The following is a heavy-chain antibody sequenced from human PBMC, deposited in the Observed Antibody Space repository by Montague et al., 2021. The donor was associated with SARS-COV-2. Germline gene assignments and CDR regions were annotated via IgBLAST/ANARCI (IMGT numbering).Heavy chain of an antibody. V-gene: IGHV4-59*01. CDR3: ARDLSRAFCEGDSCYSENWFAP. D-gene: IGHD2-21*02. J-gene: IGHJ5*02. CDR2: VYFPGSV. Sequence: SETLSLTCTVSGDSITSYYWTWIRQSPGKGLEWIGYVYFPGSVKYNPSLNRRVTLSIDTSKNQFSLELTFVTAADTAIYYCARDLSRAFCEGDSCYSENWFAPWGQGILVTVSS. CDR1: GDSITSYY.